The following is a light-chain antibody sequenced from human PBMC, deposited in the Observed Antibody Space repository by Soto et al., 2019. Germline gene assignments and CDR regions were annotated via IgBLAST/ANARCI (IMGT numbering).Light chain of an antibody. CDR3: QQYNDWPLT. CDR1: QSVSSN. V-gene: IGKV3-15*01. CDR2: GAS. Sequence: EIVMTQSPATLSVSPGERATLSCRASQSVSSNLAWYQQKPGQAPRLLIYGASTRATGIPARFSGSGYGTEFTLTIGSLQSEDFAVYYCQQYNDWPLTFGGGTKVEIK. J-gene: IGKJ4*01.